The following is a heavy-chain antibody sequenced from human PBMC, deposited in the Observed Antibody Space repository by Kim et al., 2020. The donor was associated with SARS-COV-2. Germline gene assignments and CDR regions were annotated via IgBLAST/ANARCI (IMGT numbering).Heavy chain of an antibody. CDR3: ATIHVGYSGYGDAFDI. CDR2: INHSGSS. Sequence: SETLSLTCAVYGGSFSGYYWSWIRQPPGKGLEWIGEINHSGSSNYNPSLKSRVTISVDTSKNQFSLKLSSVTAADTAVYYCATIHVGYSGYGDAFDIWGQGTMVTVSS. CDR1: GGSFSGYY. J-gene: IGHJ3*02. D-gene: IGHD5-12*01. V-gene: IGHV4-34*01.